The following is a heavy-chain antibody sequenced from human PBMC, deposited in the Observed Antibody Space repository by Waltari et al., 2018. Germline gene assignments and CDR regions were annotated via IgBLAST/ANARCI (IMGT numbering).Heavy chain of an antibody. Sequence: EVQLVESGGDVVKPGGSLRLSCAASGFNFNIYTMSWVRLAPGKWLELFSSISRNSFYKYYADSVNGRFTIARDNDNNSLYLQMNSVRDDDTAVYYCATFCSSTSCYAAGDYWGQGTLVTVSS. J-gene: IGHJ4*02. D-gene: IGHD2-2*01. CDR3: ATFCSSTSCYAAGDY. CDR2: ISRNSFYK. V-gene: IGHV3-21*02. CDR1: GFNFNIYT.